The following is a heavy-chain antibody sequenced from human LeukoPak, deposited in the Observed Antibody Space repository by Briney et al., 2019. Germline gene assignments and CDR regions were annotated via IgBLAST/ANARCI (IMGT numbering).Heavy chain of an antibody. CDR3: ARGMAYSSSSGGWFDP. CDR2: IIPIFGTA. CDR1: GGTFSSYA. J-gene: IGHJ5*02. V-gene: IGHV1-69*05. Sequence: SVKVSYKASGGTFSSYAISWVRQAPGQGLEWMGGIIPIFGTANYAQKFQGRVTITTDESTSTAYMELSSLRSEDTAVYYCARGMAYSSSSGGWFDPWGQGTLVTVSS. D-gene: IGHD6-6*01.